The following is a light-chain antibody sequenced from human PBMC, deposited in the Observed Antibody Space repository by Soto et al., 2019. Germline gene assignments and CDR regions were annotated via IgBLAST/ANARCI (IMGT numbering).Light chain of an antibody. J-gene: IGKJ2*01. CDR1: QGIRND. CDR2: AAS. V-gene: IGKV1-6*01. CDR3: LQDYNYPYT. Sequence: AIQMTQSPSSLSASVGDRVTITCRASQGIRNDLGWYQQKPGKAPKLLIYAASSLQSGVPSRFSGSGSGTDFTLTITTLQPEDFATYYCLQDYNYPYTFGQGTKLEIK.